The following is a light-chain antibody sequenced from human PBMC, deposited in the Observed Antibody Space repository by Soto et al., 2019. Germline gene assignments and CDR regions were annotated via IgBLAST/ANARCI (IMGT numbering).Light chain of an antibody. CDR1: QSISSW. J-gene: IGKJ1*01. CDR3: QQYNSSPT. V-gene: IGKV1-5*03. CDR2: KAS. Sequence: DIQMTQSPSTLSASVGDRVTITCRASQSISSWLAWYQQKPGKAPKLLIYKASSLESGVPSRFSGSGSVTEFTLTISSLQPDDFATYYCQQYNSSPTFGQGTKVEIK.